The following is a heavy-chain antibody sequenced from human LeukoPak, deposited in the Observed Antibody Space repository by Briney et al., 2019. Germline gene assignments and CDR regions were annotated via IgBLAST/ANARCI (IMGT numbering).Heavy chain of an antibody. CDR1: GYTFTGYY. CDR3: ARENDAFDI. CDR2: INPNSGGT. Sequence: SPVKVSCRAFGYTFTGYYMHWVRKALGQGLEWMGWINPNSGGTNYAQKFQGRVTMTWDTTISTAYMVLSRLRSDDTAVYYCARENDAFDIWGQGTMVTVSS. V-gene: IGHV1-2*02. J-gene: IGHJ3*02.